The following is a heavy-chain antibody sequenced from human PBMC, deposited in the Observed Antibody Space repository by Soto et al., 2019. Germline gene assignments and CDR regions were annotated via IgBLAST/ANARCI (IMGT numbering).Heavy chain of an antibody. CDR1: GFSVSSNY. J-gene: IGHJ5*02. CDR2: IYSGGST. Sequence: GGSMRLSCAASGFSVSSNYMSWVRQARGKGLEWVSVIYSGGSTYYADSIKARFTISRDNSMNTVNLQMNSLRAEDTAVYYCVRKAYGNCFDPWGQGTLVTVSS. V-gene: IGHV3-53*01. CDR3: VRKAYGNCFDP. D-gene: IGHD4-17*01.